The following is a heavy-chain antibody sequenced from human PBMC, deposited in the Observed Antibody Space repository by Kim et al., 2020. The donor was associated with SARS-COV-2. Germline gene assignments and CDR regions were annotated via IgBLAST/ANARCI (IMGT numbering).Heavy chain of an antibody. J-gene: IGHJ6*01. V-gene: IGHV3-30*18. Sequence: GGSLRLSCTASGFTFTSYGMHWVRQAPGKGLEWVAVISYDGSNKYYADSVKGRFTISRDNSKNTLYLQMNSLRAEDTAVYYCAKHGYKAWDSIGYYY. D-gene: IGHD3-22*01. CDR3: AKHGYKAWDSIGYYY. CDR1: GFTFTSYG. CDR2: ISYDGSNK.